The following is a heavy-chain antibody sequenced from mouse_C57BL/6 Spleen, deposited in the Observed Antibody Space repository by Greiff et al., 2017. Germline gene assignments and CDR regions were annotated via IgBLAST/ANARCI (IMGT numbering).Heavy chain of an antibody. CDR1: GYTFTSYW. Sequence: QVQLQQPGAELVRPGSSVKLSCKASGYTFTSYWMHWVKQRPIQGLEWIGNIDPSDSETHYNQKFKDKATLTVDKSSSPAYMQLSSLTSEDSAVYYCARRTEITTVDYAMDYWGQGTSVTVSA. V-gene: IGHV1-52*01. CDR2: IDPSDSET. D-gene: IGHD1-1*01. J-gene: IGHJ4*01. CDR3: ARRTEITTVDYAMDY.